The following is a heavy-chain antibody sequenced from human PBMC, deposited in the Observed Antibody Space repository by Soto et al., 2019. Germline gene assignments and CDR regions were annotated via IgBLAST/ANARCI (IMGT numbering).Heavy chain of an antibody. D-gene: IGHD2-2*01. Sequence: QVQLVESGGGVVQPGRSLRLSCAASGFTFSSYGMHWVRQAPGKGLEWVAVIWYDGSNKYYADSVKGRFTISSDNSKNTLYLKMNSLRAEDTAVYYCARDLWDCSSTSCYPDAFDIWGQGTMVTVSS. CDR3: ARDLWDCSSTSCYPDAFDI. CDR2: IWYDGSNK. J-gene: IGHJ3*02. CDR1: GFTFSSYG. V-gene: IGHV3-33*01.